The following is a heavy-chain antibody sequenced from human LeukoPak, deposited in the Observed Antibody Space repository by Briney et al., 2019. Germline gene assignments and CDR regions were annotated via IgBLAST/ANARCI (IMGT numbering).Heavy chain of an antibody. D-gene: IGHD3-22*01. Sequence: PGGSLRLSCAASGFTFSSYTMHWVRQAPGKGLEWVAVISYDGSNKYYADSVKGRFTISRDNSKNTLYLQMNSERAEDTAVYYCARGSYYDSSGSNAFDIWGQGTMVTVSS. J-gene: IGHJ3*02. CDR2: ISYDGSNK. CDR3: ARGSYYDSSGSNAFDI. CDR1: GFTFSSYT. V-gene: IGHV3-30*04.